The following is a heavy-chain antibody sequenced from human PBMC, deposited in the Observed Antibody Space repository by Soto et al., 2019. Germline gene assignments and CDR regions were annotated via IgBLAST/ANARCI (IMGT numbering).Heavy chain of an antibody. D-gene: IGHD3-10*01. CDR2: LKSKTDGGTI. CDR1: GFTFNNAW. J-gene: IGHJ4*02. V-gene: IGHV3-15*07. Sequence: EVQLVESGGVLVKPGGSLRLSCAASGFTFNNAWMNWVRQAPGKGLEWVGRLKSKTDGGTIDYAAPVKGRFTISGDDSKNALFLQMNNLKIEDTAVYYCTTTEELRVFPYYFDYWGQGTLVTVSS. CDR3: TTTEELRVFPYYFDY.